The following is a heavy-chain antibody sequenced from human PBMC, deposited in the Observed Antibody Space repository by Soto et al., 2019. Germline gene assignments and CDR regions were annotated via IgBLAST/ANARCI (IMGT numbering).Heavy chain of an antibody. Sequence: EAQLVESGGGLVQPGRSLRLSCAASGFTVSSNYMSWFRQAPGKGLEWVSVIYSGGSTYYADSVKGLFTISRHNSPNTLYLQMNSLGAEDTSVYYCAREVGHGWFDPWGQGTLVTVSS. CDR1: GFTVSSNY. V-gene: IGHV3-53*04. CDR3: AREVGHGWFDP. CDR2: IYSGGST. J-gene: IGHJ5*02.